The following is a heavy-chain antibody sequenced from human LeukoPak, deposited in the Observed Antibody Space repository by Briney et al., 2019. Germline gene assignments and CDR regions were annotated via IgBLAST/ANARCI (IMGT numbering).Heavy chain of an antibody. J-gene: IGHJ4*02. D-gene: IGHD2-21*01. Sequence: GGSLRLSCAASGFTFNNYAMNWVRQAPGKGLEWVSVISGSGGTTYYADSVKGRFTISRDSSKNTLYLQMNSLRAEDTAVYYCAKTSSIWNFDYWGQGTLVTVSS. V-gene: IGHV3-23*01. CDR2: ISGSGGTT. CDR1: GFTFNNYA. CDR3: AKTSSIWNFDY.